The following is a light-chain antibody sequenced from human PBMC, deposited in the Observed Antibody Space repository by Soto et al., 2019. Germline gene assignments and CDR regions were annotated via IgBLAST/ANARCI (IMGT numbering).Light chain of an antibody. V-gene: IGKV3-20*01. J-gene: IGKJ1*01. CDR3: QHYNSYSEA. Sequence: EIVLTQSPGDLSLSPGESATLSCRASQSVSDTHVAWYQQRTGQAPRLLIYDASRRDIGVPSRFSGSGSGTEFTLTISSLQPDEFATYYCQHYNSYSEAFGQGTKVDIK. CDR1: QSVSDTH. CDR2: DAS.